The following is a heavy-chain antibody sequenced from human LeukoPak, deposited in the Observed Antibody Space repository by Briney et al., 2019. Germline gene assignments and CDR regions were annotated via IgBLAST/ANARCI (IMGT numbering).Heavy chain of an antibody. CDR3: ARETPVEMATIPLFDY. V-gene: IGHV3-7*01. CDR1: GFTFSSYW. Sequence: SGGSLRLSCAASGFTFSSYWMSWVRQAPGKGLEWVANIKQDGSEKYYVDSVKGRFTISRDNAKNSLYLQMNSLRAEDTAVYYCARETPVEMATIPLFDYWGQGTLVTVSS. J-gene: IGHJ4*02. D-gene: IGHD5-24*01. CDR2: IKQDGSEK.